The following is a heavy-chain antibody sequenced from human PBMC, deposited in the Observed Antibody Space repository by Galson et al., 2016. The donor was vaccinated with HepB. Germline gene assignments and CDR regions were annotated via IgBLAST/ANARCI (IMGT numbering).Heavy chain of an antibody. D-gene: IGHD5-18*01. J-gene: IGHJ4*02. CDR1: GGSISSGGFY. CDR3: ARIVDTPTDRRPFDY. V-gene: IGHV4-31*03. CDR2: IHYTGST. Sequence: LSLTCTVLGGSISSGGFYWSWIRQHPRKGLEWIGYIHYTGSTYYNPSLKSRVAFSQDTSNNQFSLRLTSVTVADTAVYYCARIVDTPTDRRPFDYWGQGTLVTVSS.